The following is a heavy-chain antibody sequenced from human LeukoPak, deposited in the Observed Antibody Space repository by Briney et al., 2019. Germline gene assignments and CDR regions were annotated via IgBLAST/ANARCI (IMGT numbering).Heavy chain of an antibody. D-gene: IGHD3-3*01. CDR2: INPSGGST. CDR1: GYTFTSYY. CDR3: ALPGDSGVNYFQH. V-gene: IGHV1-46*01. Sequence: GASVKVSCKASGYTFTSYYTHWVRQAPGQGLEWMGIINPSGGSTNYAQKFQGRVTMTRDTSTSTVYMELSRLRSDDTAVYYCALPGDSGVNYFQHWGQSTLVTVSS. J-gene: IGHJ1*01.